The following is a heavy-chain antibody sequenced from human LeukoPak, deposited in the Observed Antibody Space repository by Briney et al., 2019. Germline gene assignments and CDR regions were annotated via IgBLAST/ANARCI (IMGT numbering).Heavy chain of an antibody. Sequence: GGSLRLSCAASGFTFSTYAMSWVRQAPGKGLEWVSAISGSTGRTYYADSVKGRFTISRDNSKNTLYLQMNNLRAEDTAVYYCAPRVVGSAPFDYWDQGTLVTVSS. CDR1: GFTFSTYA. V-gene: IGHV3-23*01. J-gene: IGHJ4*02. D-gene: IGHD2-15*01. CDR3: APRVVGSAPFDY. CDR2: ISGSTGRT.